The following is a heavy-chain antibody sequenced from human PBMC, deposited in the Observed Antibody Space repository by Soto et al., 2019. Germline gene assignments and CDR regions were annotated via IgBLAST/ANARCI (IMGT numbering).Heavy chain of an antibody. V-gene: IGHV5-51*01. CDR1: GYSFTTYW. CDR2: IYPGDSDT. Sequence: VKISFKGSGYSFTTYWIGWVRQMPGNGLEWMGIIYPGDSDTRYSPSFQGQVTISADKSISTAYLQWSSLKASDTAMYYCATGGYCSSTSCYNFFDYWGQGTLVTVSS. J-gene: IGHJ4*02. D-gene: IGHD2-2*02. CDR3: ATGGYCSSTSCYNFFDY.